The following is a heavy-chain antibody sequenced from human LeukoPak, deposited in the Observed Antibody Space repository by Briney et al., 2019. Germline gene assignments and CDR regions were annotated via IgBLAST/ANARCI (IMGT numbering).Heavy chain of an antibody. CDR3: AKETVVVVAATPDAFDI. V-gene: IGHV3-33*06. Sequence: QPGRSLRLSCAASGFAFSRYGMHWVRQAPGKGLEWVAVIWDDGSNQKYADSVKGRFTISRDNSKNTLYLQMNSLRAEDTAVYYCAKETVVVVAATPDAFDIWGQGTMVTVSS. CDR1: GFAFSRYG. CDR2: IWDDGSNQ. J-gene: IGHJ3*02. D-gene: IGHD2-15*01.